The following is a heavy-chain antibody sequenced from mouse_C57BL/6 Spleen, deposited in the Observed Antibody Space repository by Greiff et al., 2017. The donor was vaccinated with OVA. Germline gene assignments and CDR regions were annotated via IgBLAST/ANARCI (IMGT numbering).Heavy chain of an antibody. D-gene: IGHD2-2*01. CDR1: GFSFNTYA. J-gene: IGHJ4*01. Sequence: EVKLVESGGGLVQPKGSLKLSCAASGFSFNTYAMNWVRQAPGKGLEWVARIRSKSNNYATYYADSVKDRFTISRDDSESMLYLQMNNLKTEDTAMYYCVRHEGYDVKNYYAMDYWGQGTSVTVSS. V-gene: IGHV10-1*01. CDR3: VRHEGYDVKNYYAMDY. CDR2: IRSKSNNYAT.